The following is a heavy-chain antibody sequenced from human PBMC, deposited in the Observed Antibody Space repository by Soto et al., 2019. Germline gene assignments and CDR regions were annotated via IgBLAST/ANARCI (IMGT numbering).Heavy chain of an antibody. CDR2: ISYDGSNK. CDR3: AKAPQEYSANNWFDP. J-gene: IGHJ5*02. CDR1: GFTFSSYG. V-gene: IGHV3-30*18. Sequence: QVQLVESGGGVVQPGRSLRLSCAASGFTFSSYGMHWVRQAPGKGLEWVAVISYDGSNKYYADSVKGRFTISRDNSKNTLYLQMNSLRAEDTAVYYCAKAPQEYSANNWFDPWGQGTLVTVSS. D-gene: IGHD6-6*01.